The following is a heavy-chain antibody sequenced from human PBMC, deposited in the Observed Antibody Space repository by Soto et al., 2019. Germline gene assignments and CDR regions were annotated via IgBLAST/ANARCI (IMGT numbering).Heavy chain of an antibody. CDR3: ARLVFFLIAAADPRPYYFDY. V-gene: IGHV4-34*01. J-gene: IGHJ4*02. Sequence: SETLSLTCAVYGGSFSGYYWSWIRQPPGKGLEWIGEINHSGSTNYNPSLKSRVTISVDTSKNQFSLKLSSVTAADTAVYYCARLVFFLIAAADPRPYYFDYWGQGTLVTVSS. CDR2: INHSGST. D-gene: IGHD6-13*01. CDR1: GGSFSGYY.